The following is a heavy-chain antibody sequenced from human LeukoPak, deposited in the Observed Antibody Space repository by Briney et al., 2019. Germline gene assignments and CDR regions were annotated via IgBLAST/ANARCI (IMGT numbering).Heavy chain of an antibody. V-gene: IGHV1-18*01. D-gene: IGHD2-2*01. CDR2: ISAYNGNT. J-gene: IGHJ3*02. CDR1: GYTFTSYG. CDR3: ARGGDMGVVGAFDI. Sequence: GASVKVSCKASGYTFTSYGINWVRQAPGQGLEWIGWISAYNGNTNYAQKLQGRVTMTRDTSTSTVYMELRSLRSDDTALYYCARGGDMGVVGAFDIWGQGTMVTVSS.